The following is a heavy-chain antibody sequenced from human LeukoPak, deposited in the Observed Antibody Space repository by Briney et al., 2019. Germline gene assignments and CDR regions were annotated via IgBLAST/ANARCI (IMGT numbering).Heavy chain of an antibody. J-gene: IGHJ4*02. D-gene: IGHD3-3*02. Sequence: PGGSLRLSCAASGFTVRYNSMTWVRQAPGKGLEWVSTIYDDGTTYYADSMKGRFTISRDNSKNTLDLQMNSLRAEDTAVYYCARAQLASGTDYWGQGTLVTVSS. V-gene: IGHV3-53*01. CDR1: GFTVRYNS. CDR2: IYDDGTT. CDR3: ARAQLASGTDY.